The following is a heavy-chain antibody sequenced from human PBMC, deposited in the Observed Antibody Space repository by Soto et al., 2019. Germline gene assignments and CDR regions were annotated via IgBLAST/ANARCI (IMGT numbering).Heavy chain of an antibody. D-gene: IGHD2-2*01. V-gene: IGHV1-18*01. Sequence: SVKVSCKASGYTFTNYVIHRVRQAPGQGLEWMGWISAYNGNTNYAQKLQGRVTMTTDTATSTAYMELRSLRSDDTAVYYCARDRCSSTSCYFDYWGQGTLVTVSS. CDR1: GYTFTNYV. CDR3: ARDRCSSTSCYFDY. J-gene: IGHJ4*02. CDR2: ISAYNGNT.